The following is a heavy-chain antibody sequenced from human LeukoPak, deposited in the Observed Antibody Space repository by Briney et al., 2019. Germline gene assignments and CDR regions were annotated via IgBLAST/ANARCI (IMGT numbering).Heavy chain of an antibody. CDR2: AIVISPTA. CDR3: ATGRVSHMTLDSWFDT. D-gene: IGHD3/OR15-3a*01. V-gene: IGHV1-69*05. Sequence: ASVKVSCKASGGALSRHVVSWVRQAPGQGLEWMGGAIVISPTANYAQKFKGRVTITMDDSANTAYMELSSLRSDDTAVYYCATGRVSHMTLDSWFDTWGQGTLVTVSS. CDR1: GGALSRHV. J-gene: IGHJ5*02.